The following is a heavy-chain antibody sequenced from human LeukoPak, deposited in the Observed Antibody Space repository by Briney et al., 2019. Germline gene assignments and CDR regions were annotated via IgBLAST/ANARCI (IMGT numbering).Heavy chain of an antibody. CDR2: IYHSGST. V-gene: IGHV4-30-2*01. Sequence: SETLSLTCTVSGGSISSGGYYWSWIRQPPGKGPEWIGYIYHSGSTYYNPSLKSRVTISIDGSKNQFSLKMSSVTAADTAVYYCARGASVRGVISHFDYWGQGTLVTVSS. CDR3: ARGASVRGVISHFDY. J-gene: IGHJ4*02. D-gene: IGHD3-10*01. CDR1: GGSISSGGYY.